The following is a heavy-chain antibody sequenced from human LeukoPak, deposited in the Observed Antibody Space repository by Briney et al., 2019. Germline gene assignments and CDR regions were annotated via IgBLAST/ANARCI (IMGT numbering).Heavy chain of an antibody. CDR3: ARSHGGQLVRYNWFDP. J-gene: IGHJ5*02. CDR1: GGSISSSSYY. D-gene: IGHD6-6*01. CDR2: IYYSGST. Sequence: SETLSLICTVSGGSISSSSYYWGWIRQPPGKGLEWIGSIYYSGSTYYNPSLKSRVTISVDTSKNQFSLKLSSVTAADTAVYYCARSHGGQLVRYNWFDPWGQGTLVTVSS. V-gene: IGHV4-39*07.